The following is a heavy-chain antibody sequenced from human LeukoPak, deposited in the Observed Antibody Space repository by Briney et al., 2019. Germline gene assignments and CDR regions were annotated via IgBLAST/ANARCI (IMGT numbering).Heavy chain of an antibody. J-gene: IGHJ4*02. CDR2: ISGSGGST. D-gene: IGHD5-24*01. CDR3: ATVNSATAYD. CDR1: GFSVSNNY. Sequence: GGSLRLSCAASGFSVSNNYMGWVRQAPGKGLEWVSAISGSGGSTYYADSVKGRFTISRDNSKNTLYLQMNSLRAEDTAVYYCATVNSATAYDWGQGTLVTVSS. V-gene: IGHV3-23*01.